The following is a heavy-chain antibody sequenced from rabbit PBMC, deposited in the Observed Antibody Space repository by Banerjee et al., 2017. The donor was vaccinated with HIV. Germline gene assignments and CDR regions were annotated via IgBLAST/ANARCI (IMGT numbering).Heavy chain of an antibody. CDR3: ARGYAGYAGYGYAYFDL. J-gene: IGHJ4*01. Sequence: QEQLVESGGGLVQPGGSLKLSCKASGLDFSSYSMNWVRQAPGKGLELIACIYTGSSGRIYYASWVNGRFTISRSTSLNTVDLKMTSLTAADTATYFCARGYAGYAGYGYAYFDLWGQGTLVTVS. CDR2: IYTGSSGRI. D-gene: IGHD6-1*01. V-gene: IGHV1S43*01. CDR1: GLDFSSYS.